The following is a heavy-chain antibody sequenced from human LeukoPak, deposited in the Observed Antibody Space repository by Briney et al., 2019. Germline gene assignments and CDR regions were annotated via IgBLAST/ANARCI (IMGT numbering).Heavy chain of an antibody. CDR3: ARAPTVLVGYCSSSSCQADY. CDR1: GFTFSRYS. V-gene: IGHV3-21*01. J-gene: IGHJ4*02. Sequence: PGGSLRLSCAASGFTFSRYSMHWLRQAPGKGLEWVSDISGDSRYIYYADSVRGRFTISRDNAENSLYLQMHSLRVEDTAVYYCARAPTVLVGYCSSSSCQADYWGQGTLVTVSS. D-gene: IGHD2-2*01. CDR2: ISGDSRYI.